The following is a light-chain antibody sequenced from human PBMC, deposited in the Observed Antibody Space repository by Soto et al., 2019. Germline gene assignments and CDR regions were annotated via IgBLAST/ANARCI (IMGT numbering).Light chain of an antibody. Sequence: QSVLTQPASVSGSPGQSITISCTGTTSDIGGYNYVSWYQQYPGKAPQLMIYEVTFRPSGVSSRFSGSKSGSTASLTISGLQADDEADYFCLSFTTTSTHVFGTGTKVTAL. CDR2: EVT. V-gene: IGLV2-14*01. CDR1: TSDIGGYNY. J-gene: IGLJ1*01. CDR3: LSFTTTSTHV.